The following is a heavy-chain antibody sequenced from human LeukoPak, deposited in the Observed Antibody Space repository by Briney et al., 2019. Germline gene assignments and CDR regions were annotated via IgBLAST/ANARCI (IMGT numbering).Heavy chain of an antibody. CDR2: IYYSGST. V-gene: IGHV4-59*01. CDR3: ASLYYYGSGSYYTSFDY. J-gene: IGHJ4*02. CDR1: GGSISSYY. D-gene: IGHD3-10*01. Sequence: SETLSLTCTVSGGSISSYYWSWLRQPPGKGLEWIGYIYYSGSTNYNPSLKSRVTISVDTSKNQFSLKLSSVTAADTAVYYCASLYYYGSGSYYTSFDYWGQGTLVTVSS.